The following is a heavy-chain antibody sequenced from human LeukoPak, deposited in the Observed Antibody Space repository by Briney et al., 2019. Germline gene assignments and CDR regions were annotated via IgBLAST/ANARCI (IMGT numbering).Heavy chain of an antibody. V-gene: IGHV6-1*01. CDR1: GDSVSRAGTA. CDR2: TYYRSKWYS. J-gene: IGHJ6*02. CDR3: VRDQRDTNLYYYGMHV. D-gene: IGHD2-8*01. Sequence: SQTLSLTCAISGDSVSRAGTAWSWIRQSPSRGLEWLGRTYYRSKWYSDYAVSVKSRISINPDTSKNQFSLQLNSVTPEDTAVYYCVRDQRDTNLYYYGMHVWGQGTTVTVSS.